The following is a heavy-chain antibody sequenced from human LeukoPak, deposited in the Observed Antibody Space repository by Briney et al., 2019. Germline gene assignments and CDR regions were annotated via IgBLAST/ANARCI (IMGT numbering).Heavy chain of an antibody. Sequence: ASVKVSCKASGYTFTSYYMHWVRQAPGQGLEWMGIINPSGGSTSYAQKFQGRVTMTRDTSTSTVYMELSSLRSEDTAVYYCARHYDSSGYYHDAFDIWGQGTVVTVSS. V-gene: IGHV1-46*01. CDR2: INPSGGST. CDR1: GYTFTSYY. J-gene: IGHJ3*02. CDR3: ARHYDSSGYYHDAFDI. D-gene: IGHD3-22*01.